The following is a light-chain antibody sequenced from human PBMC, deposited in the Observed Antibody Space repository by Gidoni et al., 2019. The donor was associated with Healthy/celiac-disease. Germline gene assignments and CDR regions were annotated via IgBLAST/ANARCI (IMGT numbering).Light chain of an antibody. CDR1: QNISNY. J-gene: IGKJ4*01. V-gene: IGKV1-33*01. CDR3: QHYDNLPLT. CDR2: DAY. Sequence: DIQMTQYPSSLSESVGDRVTITCQASQNISNYLNWYQQKPGKAPELLIYDAYNLETGVPSRFSVSGSGTDFTFTISCLQPKDIATYYCQHYDNLPLTFGGGTKVEIK.